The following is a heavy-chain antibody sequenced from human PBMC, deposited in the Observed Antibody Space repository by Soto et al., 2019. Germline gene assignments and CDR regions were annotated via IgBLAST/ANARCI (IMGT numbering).Heavy chain of an antibody. J-gene: IGHJ4*02. CDR2: ISSSSSTI. D-gene: IGHD3-3*02. CDR1: GFTFRSYS. Sequence: GSLRLSCAASGFTFRSYSMNWVRHAPGKVLEWVSYISSSSSTIYYADSVKGRFTISRDDSKNTVYLQMNSLSAEDTAVYYCAKDLHYWSGCDYWGQGTLVTVS. V-gene: IGHV3-48*04. CDR3: AKDLHYWSGCDY.